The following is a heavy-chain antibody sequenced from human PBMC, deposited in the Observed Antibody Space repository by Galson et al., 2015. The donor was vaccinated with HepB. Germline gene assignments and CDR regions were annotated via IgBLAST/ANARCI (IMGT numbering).Heavy chain of an antibody. Sequence: SLRLSCAASGLTFSSYSMNWVRQAPGKGLEWVSYISSSSSTIYYADSVKGRFTISRDIAKNSLYLQMNSLRDEDTAVYYCASEFSGSSSFDYWGQGTLVTVSS. D-gene: IGHD6-25*01. J-gene: IGHJ4*02. V-gene: IGHV3-48*02. CDR3: ASEFSGSSSFDY. CDR2: ISSSSSTI. CDR1: GLTFSSYS.